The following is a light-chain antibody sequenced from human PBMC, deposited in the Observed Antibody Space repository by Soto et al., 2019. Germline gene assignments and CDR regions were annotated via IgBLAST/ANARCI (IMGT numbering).Light chain of an antibody. CDR2: GAS. V-gene: IGKV3-20*01. J-gene: IGKJ1*01. Sequence: EIVLTQSPGTLSLSPGERATLSCRASQSISGTFLAWYQHKPGQAPRVLIYGASRRATGIPDRFSGSGSGTDFTRTISRLEPEDLALYYCQQYYSSWTFGQGTKVEMK. CDR1: QSISGTF. CDR3: QQYYSSWT.